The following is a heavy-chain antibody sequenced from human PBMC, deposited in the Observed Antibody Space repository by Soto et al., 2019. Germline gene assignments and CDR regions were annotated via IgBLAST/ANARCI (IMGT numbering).Heavy chain of an antibody. CDR2: IAVDSGYT. Sequence: SVKVSCKASGFTFTSSAFQWVRQARGQRLEWIGWIAVDSGYTNYAQRFQDRVTLTRDMSTATTYMELSRLTSEDTAIYYCAADATAWQQMVPSDYWGXGTLVNVS. CDR3: AADATAWQQMVPSDY. V-gene: IGHV1-58*01. CDR1: GFTFTSSA. D-gene: IGHD2-8*01. J-gene: IGHJ4*02.